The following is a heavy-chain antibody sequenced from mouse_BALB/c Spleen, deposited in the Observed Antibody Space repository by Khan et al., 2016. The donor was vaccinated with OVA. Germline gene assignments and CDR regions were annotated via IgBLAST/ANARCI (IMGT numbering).Heavy chain of an antibody. Sequence: VQLQESGAELVRPGVSVKISCKGSGYTFTDYAMHWVKQSHAKSLEWIGVISTYYGDADYNQKFQGKATMTVDKYSSTTYLEFASLPSEASAITYCARGGRFAYWGQGTLVTVSA. V-gene: IGHV1S137*01. CDR2: ISTYYGDA. J-gene: IGHJ3*01. D-gene: IGHD1-1*02. CDR3: ARGGRFAY. CDR1: GYTFTDYA.